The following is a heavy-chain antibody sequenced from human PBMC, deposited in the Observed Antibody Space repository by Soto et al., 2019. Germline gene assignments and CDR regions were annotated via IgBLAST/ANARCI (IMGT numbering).Heavy chain of an antibody. Sequence: ASVKVSCKASGYTFTSYGISWVRQAPGQGLEWMGWISAYNGNTNYAQKLQGRVTMTTDTSTSTAYMELRSLRSDDTAVYYCARDGSITIFGVVIPIYYYYGMDVWGQGTTVTVSS. CDR2: ISAYNGNT. J-gene: IGHJ6*02. V-gene: IGHV1-18*04. CDR1: GYTFTSYG. D-gene: IGHD3-3*01. CDR3: ARDGSITIFGVVIPIYYYYGMDV.